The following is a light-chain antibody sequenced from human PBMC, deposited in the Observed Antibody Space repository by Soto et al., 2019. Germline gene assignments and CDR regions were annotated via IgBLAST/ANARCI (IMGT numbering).Light chain of an antibody. J-gene: IGLJ2*01. V-gene: IGLV1-40*01. CDR1: SSNIGAGYD. CDR3: QSYDSSLSAVV. CDR2: GNS. Sequence: QSVLTQPPSVSGAPGQRVTISCTGSSSNIGAGYDVHWYQQLPGTAPKLLIYGNSNRPSGVPDRFSGSKSGTSASLAITGLQADDEADYYRQSYDSSLSAVVFGGGTKLTVL.